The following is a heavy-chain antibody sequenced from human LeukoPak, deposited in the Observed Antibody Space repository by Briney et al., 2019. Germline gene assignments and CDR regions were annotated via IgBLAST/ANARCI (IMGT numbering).Heavy chain of an antibody. D-gene: IGHD1-26*01. CDR2: IIPILGIA. CDR1: GGTFSSYA. J-gene: IGHJ3*02. Sequence: ASVKVSCKASGGTFSSYAISWVRQAPGQGLEWMGRIIPILGIANYAQKFQGRVTITADKSTSTAYMELSSLRSEDTAVYYCARDSIFTGVGPTDDAFDIWGHGTMVTVSS. CDR3: ARDSIFTGVGPTDDAFDI. V-gene: IGHV1-69*04.